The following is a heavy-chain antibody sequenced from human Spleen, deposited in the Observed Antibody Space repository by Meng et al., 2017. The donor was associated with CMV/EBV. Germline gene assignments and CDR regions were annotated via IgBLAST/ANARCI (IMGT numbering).Heavy chain of an antibody. CDR3: TRRPLGSTRPFDY. CDR2: INPKSGDT. V-gene: IGHV1-2*06. D-gene: IGHD1-26*01. CDR1: GYTFTSYY. Sequence: ASVKVSCKASGYTFTSYYMHWVRQAPGQGLEWMGHINPKSGDTKYAQQFAGRVSMTRDTSIATVYMELSSLRSDATAFYYCTRRPLGSTRPFDYWGQGTLVTVSS. J-gene: IGHJ4*02.